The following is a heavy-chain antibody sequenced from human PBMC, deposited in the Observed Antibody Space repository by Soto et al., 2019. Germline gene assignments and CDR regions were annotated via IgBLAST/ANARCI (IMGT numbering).Heavy chain of an antibody. V-gene: IGHV1-69*01. CDR2: IIPIFGTA. J-gene: IGHJ4*02. D-gene: IGHD2-15*01. Sequence: QVQLVQSGAEVKKPGSSVKVSCKASGGTFSSYAISWVRQAPGQGLEWMGGIIPIFGTANYAQKFQGRVTITADGVTSTGYMELSSLRSEDTAVYYCASQQDIVVVVAATPCYYWGQGTLVTVSS. CDR3: ASQQDIVVVVAATPCYY. CDR1: GGTFSSYA.